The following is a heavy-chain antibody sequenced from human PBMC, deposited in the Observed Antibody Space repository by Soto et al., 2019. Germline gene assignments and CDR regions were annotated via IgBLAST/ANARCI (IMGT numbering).Heavy chain of an antibody. D-gene: IGHD3-22*01. CDR3: ASSSAVNFPYGMDV. CDR1: GFTVSSNY. J-gene: IGHJ6*02. CDR2: IYSGGST. V-gene: IGHV3-53*01. Sequence: PGGSLRLSCAASGFTVSSNYMSWVRQAPGKGLEWVSVIYSGGSTYYADSVKGRFTISRDNSKNTLYLQMNSLRAEDTAVYYCASSSAVNFPYGMDVWGQGTTVTVSS.